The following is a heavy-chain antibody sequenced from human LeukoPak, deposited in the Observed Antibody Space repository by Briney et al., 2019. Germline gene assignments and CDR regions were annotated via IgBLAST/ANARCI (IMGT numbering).Heavy chain of an antibody. D-gene: IGHD1-26*01. CDR2: ISWDGGST. V-gene: IGHV3-43D*03. CDR3: AKDTFLVSVGATTGGFDY. J-gene: IGHJ4*02. CDR1: GFTFDDYA. Sequence: GGCLRLSCAASGFTFDDYAMHWVRQAPGKGLEWVSLISWDGGSTYYADSVKGRFTISRDNSKNSLYLQMNSLRAEDTALYYCAKDTFLVSVGATTGGFDYWGQGTLVTVSS.